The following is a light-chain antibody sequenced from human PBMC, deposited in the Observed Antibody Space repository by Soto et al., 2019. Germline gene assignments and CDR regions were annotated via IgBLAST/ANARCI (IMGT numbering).Light chain of an antibody. V-gene: IGKV1-9*01. CDR1: QGIANL. Sequence: IQLTQSPSALSASVGDRVTISCRASQGIANLLAWYQQKSGEAPQLLTYGAYPLQSGFPSRFSGSGSGTDLPLTIRRLQPEHFATYFCLQLTRVPIPFGTGTKVD. J-gene: IGKJ3*01. CDR3: LQLTRVPIP. CDR2: GAY.